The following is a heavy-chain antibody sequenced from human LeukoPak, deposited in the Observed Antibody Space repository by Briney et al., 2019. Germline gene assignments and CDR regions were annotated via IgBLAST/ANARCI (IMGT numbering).Heavy chain of an antibody. V-gene: IGHV3-21*04. J-gene: IGHJ3*02. CDR2: ISSSSSYI. Sequence: GGSLRLSCAASGFTFSSYSMNWVRQAPGKGLEWVSSISSSSSYIYYADSVKGRFTISRDNAKNSLYLQMNSLRADDTAVYYCARANWNDVPDAFDIWGQGTMVTVSS. CDR3: ARANWNDVPDAFDI. D-gene: IGHD1-1*01. CDR1: GFTFSSYS.